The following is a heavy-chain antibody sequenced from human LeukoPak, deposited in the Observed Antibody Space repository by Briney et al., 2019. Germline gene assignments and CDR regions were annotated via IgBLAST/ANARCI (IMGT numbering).Heavy chain of an antibody. Sequence: PGGSLRLSCAASGFTFSSYAMSWVRQAPGKGLEWVSAISSSGDSTNYADSVKGRFTISRDNLKNTLYLQMNSLRAEDTAVYYCAKAGVGATVFDYWGQGTLVTVSS. D-gene: IGHD1-26*01. CDR1: GFTFSSYA. CDR2: ISSSGDST. V-gene: IGHV3-23*01. J-gene: IGHJ4*02. CDR3: AKAGVGATVFDY.